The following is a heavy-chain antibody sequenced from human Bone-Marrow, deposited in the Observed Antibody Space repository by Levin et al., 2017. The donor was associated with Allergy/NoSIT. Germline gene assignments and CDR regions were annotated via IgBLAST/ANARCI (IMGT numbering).Heavy chain of an antibody. CDR3: TTGHLPKRSGYYGNWFDP. Sequence: LSLTCAASGFTFRNAWMSWVRQAPGKGLEWVGRIKSKTDGGTTDYAAPVKGRFTISRDDSKNTLYLQMNSLKTEDTAVYYCTTGHLPKRSGYYGNWFDPWGQGTLVTVSS. J-gene: IGHJ5*02. CDR1: GFTFRNAW. V-gene: IGHV3-15*01. CDR2: IKSKTDGGTT. D-gene: IGHD3-3*01.